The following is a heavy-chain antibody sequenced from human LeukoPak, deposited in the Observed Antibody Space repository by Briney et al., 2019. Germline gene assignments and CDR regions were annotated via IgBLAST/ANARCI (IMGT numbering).Heavy chain of an antibody. CDR3: AREVYDSSGYEDY. Sequence: SETLSLTCAVYGGSFSGYYWSWIRQPPGKGLEWIGEINHSGSTNYNPSLKSRVTISVDTSKNQFSLKLSSVTAADTAVYYCAREVYDSSGYEDYWGQGNLVTVSS. V-gene: IGHV4-34*01. D-gene: IGHD3-22*01. CDR1: GGSFSGYY. CDR2: INHSGST. J-gene: IGHJ4*02.